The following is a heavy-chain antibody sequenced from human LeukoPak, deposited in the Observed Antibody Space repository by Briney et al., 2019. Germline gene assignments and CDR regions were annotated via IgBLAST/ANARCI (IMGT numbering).Heavy chain of an antibody. CDR1: GFTFSSYS. J-gene: IGHJ3*02. CDR2: ISSSSSYI. Sequence: GGSLRLSCAASGFTFSSYSMNWVRQAPGKGLEWVSSISSSSSYIYYADSVKGRFTISRDNAKNSLYLQMNSLRAEDTALYYCARYLPAAISRAAFDIWGQGTMVTVSS. D-gene: IGHD2-2*02. CDR3: ARYLPAAISRAAFDI. V-gene: IGHV3-21*04.